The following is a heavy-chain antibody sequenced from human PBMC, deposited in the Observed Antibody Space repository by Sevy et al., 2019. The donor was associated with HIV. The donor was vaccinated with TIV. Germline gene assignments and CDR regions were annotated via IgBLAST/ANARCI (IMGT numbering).Heavy chain of an antibody. CDR2: ISGSGGST. CDR3: ARERRGAVAGPDDAFDI. J-gene: IGHJ3*02. Sequence: GGSLRLSCAASGFTFSSYAMSWVRQAPGKGLEWVSAISGSGGSTYYADSVKGRFTISRDNAKNSLYLQMNSLRAEDTAVYYCARERRGAVAGPDDAFDIWGQGTMVTVSS. V-gene: IGHV3-23*01. CDR1: GFTFSSYA. D-gene: IGHD6-19*01.